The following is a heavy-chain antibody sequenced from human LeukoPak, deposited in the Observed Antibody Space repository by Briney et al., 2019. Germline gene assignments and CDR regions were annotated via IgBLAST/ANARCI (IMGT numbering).Heavy chain of an antibody. CDR1: GYTLTELS. CDR3: ATGGVYGGYFDY. Sequence: ASVKVSCKVSGYTLTELSMHWVRQAPGKGLEWMGGFDPEDGETIYAQKFQGRVTMTEDTSTDTAYMELSSLRSEDTAVYYCATGGVYGGYFDYWGQGTLVTVSS. V-gene: IGHV1-24*01. J-gene: IGHJ4*02. D-gene: IGHD4-23*01. CDR2: FDPEDGET.